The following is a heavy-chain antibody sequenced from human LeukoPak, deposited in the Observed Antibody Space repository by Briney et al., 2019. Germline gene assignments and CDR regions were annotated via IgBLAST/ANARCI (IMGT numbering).Heavy chain of an antibody. CDR3: ARRRGDGYNSPFDY. D-gene: IGHD5-24*01. CDR2: IYPADSDT. J-gene: IGHJ4*02. Sequence: GESLKISCKGSGYSFPDYWIDWVRQMPGQGLEWMGIIYPADSDTRYSPSFQGQVTISADKSINTAYLQWSTLKASDTATYYCARRRGDGYNSPFDYWGQGTLVTVPS. V-gene: IGHV5-51*01. CDR1: GYSFPDYW.